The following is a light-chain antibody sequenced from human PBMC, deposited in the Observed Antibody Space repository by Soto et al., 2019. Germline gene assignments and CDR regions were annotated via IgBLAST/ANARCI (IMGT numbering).Light chain of an antibody. Sequence: QSALTQPASVSGSPGQSITISCAGTRSDIGSYNRVSWYQQPPGKAPKLMIYEVSNRPSGVSYRFSGSKSGNMASLTISGLQPEDETDYYCCSYTTYSTDVFGTGTKLTVL. J-gene: IGLJ1*01. V-gene: IGLV2-14*01. CDR2: EVS. CDR3: CSYTTYSTDV. CDR1: RSDIGSYNR.